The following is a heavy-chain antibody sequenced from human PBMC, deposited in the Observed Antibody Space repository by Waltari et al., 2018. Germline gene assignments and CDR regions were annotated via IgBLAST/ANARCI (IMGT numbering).Heavy chain of an antibody. D-gene: IGHD5-12*01. CDR3: AREFGVLDYYYGMDV. CDR2: VNTDGSNT. Sequence: EVQLVESGGGLVQPGGSLRHPCAASGFSFRSYWMHWVRQAPGKGLVWVSRVNTDGSNTNYADSVKGRFTISRDNAKNTLFLQMNSLRAEDTAVYYCAREFGVLDYYYGMDVWGQGTTVTVSS. J-gene: IGHJ6*02. CDR1: GFSFRSYW. V-gene: IGHV3-74*01.